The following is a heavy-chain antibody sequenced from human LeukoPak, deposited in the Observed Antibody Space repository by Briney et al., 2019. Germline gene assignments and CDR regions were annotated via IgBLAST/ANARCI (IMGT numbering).Heavy chain of an antibody. CDR2: INPNSGGT. J-gene: IGHJ4*02. CDR3: ARVGATGTTSPFDY. D-gene: IGHD1-1*01. Sequence: ASVKVSCKASGYTFTGYYMHWVRQAPGQGLEWMGWINPNSGGTNYAQKFQGRVTMTKDTSISTAYMELSRLRSDDTAVYYCARVGATGTTSPFDYWGQGTLVTVSS. CDR1: GYTFTGYY. V-gene: IGHV1-2*02.